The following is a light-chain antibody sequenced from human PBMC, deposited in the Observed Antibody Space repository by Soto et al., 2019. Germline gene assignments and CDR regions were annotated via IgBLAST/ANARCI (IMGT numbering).Light chain of an antibody. Sequence: QSVLTQPPSASGTPGQRVTISCSGGNSNIGTNYVYWYQQLPGTAPKLLIYGNNQRPSGVPDRFSGSKSGTSASLAISGLRSEDEADYYCAAWDDSLSGLFGGGTKVTVL. CDR1: NSNIGTNY. CDR3: AAWDDSLSGL. V-gene: IGLV1-47*01. CDR2: GNN. J-gene: IGLJ2*01.